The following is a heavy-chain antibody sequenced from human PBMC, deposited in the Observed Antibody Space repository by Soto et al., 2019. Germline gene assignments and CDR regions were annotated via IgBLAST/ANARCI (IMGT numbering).Heavy chain of an antibody. CDR3: ARAGRITIFGVVIIVGMDV. Sequence: SQTLSLTCAISGDSVSSNSAAWNWIRQSPSRGLEWLGRTYYRSKWYNDYAVSVKSRITINPDTSKNQFSLQLNSVTPEDTAVYYCARAGRITIFGVVIIVGMDVWGQGTTVTVSS. D-gene: IGHD3-3*01. CDR2: TYYRSKWYN. CDR1: GDSVSSNSAA. J-gene: IGHJ6*02. V-gene: IGHV6-1*01.